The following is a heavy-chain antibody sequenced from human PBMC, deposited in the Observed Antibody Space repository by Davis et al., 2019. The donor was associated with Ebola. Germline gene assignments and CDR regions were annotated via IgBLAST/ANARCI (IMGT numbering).Heavy chain of an antibody. J-gene: IGHJ3*02. Sequence: SETLSLTCTVSGASINNYFWSWIRQPPGKGLEWIGNIHYLGNTNYNPSLKSRVTISVDKSKNQFSLKLSSVTAADTAVYYCARAMVTMVSFAFDIWGQGTVVTVSS. CDR3: ARAMVTMVSFAFDI. CDR1: GASINNYF. V-gene: IGHV4-59*12. D-gene: IGHD3-10*01. CDR2: IHYLGNT.